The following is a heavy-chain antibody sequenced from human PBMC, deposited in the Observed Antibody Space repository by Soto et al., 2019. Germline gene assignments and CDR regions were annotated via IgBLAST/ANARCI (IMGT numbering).Heavy chain of an antibody. CDR3: ATPGHYYYDSSGYYFDY. CDR1: GGTFSSYT. D-gene: IGHD3-22*01. Sequence: QVQLVQSGAEVKKPGSSVKVSCKASGGTFSSYTISWVRQAPGQGLEWMGRIIPILGIANSAQKFQGRVTITADKSTSTAYMELSSLRSEDTAVYYCATPGHYYYDSSGYYFDYWGQGTLVTVSS. CDR2: IIPILGIA. V-gene: IGHV1-69*02. J-gene: IGHJ4*02.